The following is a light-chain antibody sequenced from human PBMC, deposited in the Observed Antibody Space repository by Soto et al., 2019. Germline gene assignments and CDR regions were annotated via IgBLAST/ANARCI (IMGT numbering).Light chain of an antibody. CDR3: QQTRSYPST. CDR1: QDINSY. J-gene: IGKJ4*01. Sequence: ESHMTHYALTLSASVGDRFTVTCLASQDINSYLAWYQQKPGKAPNLLIYEASILQRGVPSRFSGSNSGTDFTLTISSLQAEDFATYYCQQTRSYPSTFGGGAKVDIK. CDR2: EAS. V-gene: IGKV1-9*01.